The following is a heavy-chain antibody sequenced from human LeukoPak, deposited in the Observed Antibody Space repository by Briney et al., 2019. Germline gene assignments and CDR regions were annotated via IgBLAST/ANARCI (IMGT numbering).Heavy chain of an antibody. Sequence: EPGGSLRLSCAASGFTFSAYEINWVRQAPGKGLEWASYISSGGNTIYYADSVKGRFTISRDNAKNSLYLQMNSLRAEDTAVYYCARVGRGSGSPFDCWGQGTLVTVSS. D-gene: IGHD3-10*01. CDR1: GFTFSAYE. V-gene: IGHV3-48*03. CDR3: ARVGRGSGSPFDC. J-gene: IGHJ4*02. CDR2: ISSGGNTI.